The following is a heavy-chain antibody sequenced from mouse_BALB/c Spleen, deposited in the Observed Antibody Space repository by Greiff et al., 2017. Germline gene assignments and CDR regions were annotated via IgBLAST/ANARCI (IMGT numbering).Heavy chain of an antibody. Sequence: VQLKESGPSLVKPSQSLSLTCSVTGYSFTSCYWNWVRKFPGKRLEYMGYISHSGSTYYYPPLKSRISITRDTSKTQYYLQVNSVTTEDTATYYCTRWGYGGYYAMDYWGQGTSVTVSS. CDR1: GYSFTSCY. J-gene: IGHJ4*01. D-gene: IGHD1-2*01. CDR3: TRWGYGGYYAMDY. V-gene: IGHV3-8*02. CDR2: ISHSGST.